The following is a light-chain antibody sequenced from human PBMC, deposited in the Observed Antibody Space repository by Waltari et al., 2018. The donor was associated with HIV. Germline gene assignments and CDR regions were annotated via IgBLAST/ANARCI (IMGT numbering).Light chain of an antibody. CDR3: QQYNHWPLT. V-gene: IGKV3-15*01. Sequence: DTVMTPSPDILSVSPGERPTLSCRASQSVGGDVAWYQQKPGQAPRLLIYGATSRATGIPARFSASGSGTEFILTISSLQSEDFAVYFCQQYNHWPLTFGGGTKVEIK. CDR2: GAT. CDR1: QSVGGD. J-gene: IGKJ4*01.